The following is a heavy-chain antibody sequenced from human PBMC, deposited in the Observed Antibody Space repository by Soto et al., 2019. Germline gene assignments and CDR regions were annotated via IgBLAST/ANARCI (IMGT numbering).Heavy chain of an antibody. CDR2: ISGSGDNT. J-gene: IGHJ1*01. V-gene: IGHV3-23*01. CDR1: GFIFSTYA. CDR3: AKDWGYCTNDGCYEYFQD. Sequence: EVQLLESGGGLVQPGGSLRLSCAASGFIFSTYAMSWVRQAPGKGLEWVSVISGSGDNTYYTDSVKGRFTISRDNSKKMLYLPMNSLRAEDTAVYYCAKDWGYCTNDGCYEYFQDWGQGTLVTVSS. D-gene: IGHD2-8*01.